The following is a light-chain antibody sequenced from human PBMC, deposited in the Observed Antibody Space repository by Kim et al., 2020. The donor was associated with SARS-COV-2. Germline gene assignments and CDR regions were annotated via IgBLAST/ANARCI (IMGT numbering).Light chain of an antibody. Sequence: SYELTQPLSVSVALGQTARITCGGNNMGSKNVHWYQQKPGQAPVLVIYRDSNRPSGIPERFSGSNSGNTATLTISRAQAGDEADYYCQAWDSSTVFGGGTQLTVL. J-gene: IGLJ2*01. CDR3: QAWDSSTV. CDR2: RDS. V-gene: IGLV3-9*01. CDR1: NMGSKN.